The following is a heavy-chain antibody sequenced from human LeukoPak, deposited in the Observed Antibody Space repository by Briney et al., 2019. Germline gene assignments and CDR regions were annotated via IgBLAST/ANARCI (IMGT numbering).Heavy chain of an antibody. CDR3: ARLRGNYYDSSGPNGGYYFDY. Sequence: GESLKISCKGSGYSFTSYWIGWVRQMPGNGLEWMGIIYPGDSDTRYSPSFQGQVTISADKSISTAYLQWSSLKASDTAMYYCARLRGNYYDSSGPNGGYYFDYWGQGTLVTVSS. V-gene: IGHV5-51*01. CDR1: GYSFTSYW. J-gene: IGHJ4*02. D-gene: IGHD3-22*01. CDR2: IYPGDSDT.